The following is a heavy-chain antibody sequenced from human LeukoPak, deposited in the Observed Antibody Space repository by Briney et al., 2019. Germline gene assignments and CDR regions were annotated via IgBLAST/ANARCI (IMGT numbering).Heavy chain of an antibody. CDR3: AKVPNWNYLWFDP. CDR1: GFTFSSYA. D-gene: IGHD1-7*01. Sequence: PGGSLRLSCAASGFTFSSYAMSWGRQAPGKGLEWVSAMSGSGGSTYYADSVKGRFTISRGSSKNTLYLQVDGLSAEDTAVYHCAKVPNWNYLWFDPWGQGTLVTVSS. CDR2: MSGSGGST. J-gene: IGHJ5*02. V-gene: IGHV3-23*01.